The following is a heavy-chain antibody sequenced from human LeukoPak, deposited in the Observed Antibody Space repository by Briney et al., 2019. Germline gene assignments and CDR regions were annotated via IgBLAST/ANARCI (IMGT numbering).Heavy chain of an antibody. Sequence: SETLSLTCTVSGGSISSSSYYWSWIRQPPGKGLEWIGEINHSGSTNYNPSLKSRVTISVDTSKNQFSLKLSSVTAADTAVYYCARLKYYYGSGSFIRYYYYYYMDVWGKGTTVTVSS. D-gene: IGHD3-10*01. V-gene: IGHV4-39*07. CDR3: ARLKYYYGSGSFIRYYYYYYMDV. J-gene: IGHJ6*03. CDR1: GGSISSSSYY. CDR2: INHSGST.